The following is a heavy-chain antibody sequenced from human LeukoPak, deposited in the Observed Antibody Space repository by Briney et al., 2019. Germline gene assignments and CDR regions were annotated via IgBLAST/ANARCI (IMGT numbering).Heavy chain of an antibody. Sequence: SGTLSLTCTVSGGSISSSNWWSWVRQPPGKGLEWIGEIYHSGGTNYNPSVKSRLTISVDKSKNQFSLKLSSVTAADTAVYYCARATGDTANCYYMDVWGKGTTVTVSS. CDR3: ARATGDTANCYYMDV. J-gene: IGHJ6*03. V-gene: IGHV4-4*02. D-gene: IGHD5-18*01. CDR1: GGSISSSNW. CDR2: IYHSGGT.